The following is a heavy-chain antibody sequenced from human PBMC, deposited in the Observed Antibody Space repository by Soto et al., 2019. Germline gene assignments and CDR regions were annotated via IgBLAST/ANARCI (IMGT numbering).Heavy chain of an antibody. Sequence: SXTLSLTCTVSGGSISSYYCSWIRQPPGKGLEWIGYIYYSGSTNYNPSLKSRVTISVDTSKNQFSLKLSSVTAADTAVYYCARGLDRGMDVWGQGTTVTVSS. J-gene: IGHJ6*02. V-gene: IGHV4-59*01. CDR1: GGSISSYY. CDR2: IYYSGST. D-gene: IGHD3-22*01. CDR3: ARGLDRGMDV.